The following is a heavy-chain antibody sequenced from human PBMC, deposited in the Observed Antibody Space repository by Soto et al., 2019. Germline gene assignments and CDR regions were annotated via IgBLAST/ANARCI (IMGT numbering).Heavy chain of an antibody. CDR1: GDSFTSYW. CDR3: ARSEINYDILTGSDY. J-gene: IGHJ4*02. V-gene: IGHV5-51*01. D-gene: IGHD3-9*01. Sequence: GESLKISCRGSGDSFTSYWIGWVRQMPGKGLEWMGIIYPGDSDTRYSPSFQGQVTISADKSISTAYLQWSSLKASDTAMYYCARSEINYDILTGSDYWGQGTLVTVSS. CDR2: IYPGDSDT.